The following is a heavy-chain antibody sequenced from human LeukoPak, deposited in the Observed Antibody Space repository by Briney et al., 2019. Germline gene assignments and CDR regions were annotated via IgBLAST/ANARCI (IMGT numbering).Heavy chain of an antibody. D-gene: IGHD3-22*01. CDR1: GGTFSSYA. V-gene: IGHV1-69*13. CDR2: IIPIFGTA. CDR3: ARAPPNLGYYDSSGYWERHDAFDI. J-gene: IGHJ3*02. Sequence: ASVKVSCKASGGTFSSYAISWVRQAPGQGLEWMGGIIPIFGTANYAQKFQGRVTITADESTSTAYMELSSLRSEDTAVYYCARAPPNLGYYDSSGYWERHDAFDIWGQGTMVTVSS.